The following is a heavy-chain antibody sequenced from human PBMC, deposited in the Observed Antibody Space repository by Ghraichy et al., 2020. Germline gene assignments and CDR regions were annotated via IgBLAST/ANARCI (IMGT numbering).Heavy chain of an antibody. J-gene: IGHJ4*02. V-gene: IGHV4-59*01. CDR2: IHNSGVT. CDR1: GDSISGYY. Sequence: TLSLTCTVSGDSISGYYWNWIRQPPGKGLEWIANIHNSGVTYYNPSLKSRVTISIDTSKNLFSLKLSSVTAADTAVYYCAREKINGYNYFDFWGQGTLVTVSS. D-gene: IGHD2-8*01. CDR3: AREKINGYNYFDF.